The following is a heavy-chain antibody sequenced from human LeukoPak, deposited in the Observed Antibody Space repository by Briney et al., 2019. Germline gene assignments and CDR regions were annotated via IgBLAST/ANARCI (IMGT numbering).Heavy chain of an antibody. J-gene: IGHJ4*02. V-gene: IGHV4-34*01. CDR1: GGSFSGYY. Sequence: PSETLSLTCAVYGGSFSGYYWSWIRQPPGKGLEWIGEINHSGSTNYNPSLKSRVTISVDTSKNQFSLKLSSVTAADTAVYYCARGYGAAGVDYWGQGTLVTVSS. D-gene: IGHD6-13*01. CDR3: ARGYGAAGVDY. CDR2: INHSGST.